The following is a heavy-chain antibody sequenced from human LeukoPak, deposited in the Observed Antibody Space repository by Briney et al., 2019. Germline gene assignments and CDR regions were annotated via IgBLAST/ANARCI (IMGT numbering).Heavy chain of an antibody. D-gene: IGHD2-15*01. Sequence: GGSLRLSCAASGFTFDDYAMHWVRQAPGKGLEWVSLISGDGGSTYYADSVKGRFTISRDNSKNSLYLQMNSLRTEDTALYYCAKDIPDCSGGSCYSGVVDYWGRGTLVTVSS. V-gene: IGHV3-43*02. CDR2: ISGDGGST. J-gene: IGHJ4*02. CDR1: GFTFDDYA. CDR3: AKDIPDCSGGSCYSGVVDY.